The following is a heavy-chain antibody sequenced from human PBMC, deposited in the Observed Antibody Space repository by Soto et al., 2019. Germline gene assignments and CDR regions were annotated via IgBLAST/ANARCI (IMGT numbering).Heavy chain of an antibody. CDR3: ARELQGLYYFDY. Sequence: ASVKVSCKASEYTFSSYTLHWVRQAPGQRLEWMGWINAGNGDSKYSQKFQGRVSISRNTSASTASMELSSLTSEDTAVYYCARELQGLYYFDYWGQGTLVTVSS. CDR1: EYTFSSYT. V-gene: IGHV1-3*01. J-gene: IGHJ4*02. CDR2: INAGNGDS. D-gene: IGHD4-4*01.